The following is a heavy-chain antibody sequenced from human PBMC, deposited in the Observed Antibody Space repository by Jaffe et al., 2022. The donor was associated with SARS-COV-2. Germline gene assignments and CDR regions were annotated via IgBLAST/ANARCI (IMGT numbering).Heavy chain of an antibody. J-gene: IGHJ4*02. D-gene: IGHD6-6*01. Sequence: QVQLVESGGGVVQPGRSLRLSCAASGFTFSSYAMHWVRQAPGKGLEWVAVISYDGSNKYYADSVKGRFTISRDNSKNTLYLQMNSLRAEDTAVYYCARDESGLAARLSIDYWGQGTLVTVSS. CDR2: ISYDGSNK. CDR3: ARDESGLAARLSIDY. CDR1: GFTFSSYA. V-gene: IGHV3-30-3*01.